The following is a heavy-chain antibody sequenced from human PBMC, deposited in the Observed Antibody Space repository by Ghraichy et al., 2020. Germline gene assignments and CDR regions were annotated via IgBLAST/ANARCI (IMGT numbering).Heavy chain of an antibody. Sequence: GGSLRLSCATSGFTFRTYAMGWVRQAPGKGLEWVSSISGSGTRTEYADSVRGRFTISRDYSKSTLYLQMSSLRAEDTALYYCAKGFSGAATVNYFDYWGQGTLVTVSS. CDR2: ISGSGTRT. CDR1: GFTFRTYA. D-gene: IGHD6-13*01. J-gene: IGHJ4*02. CDR3: AKGFSGAATVNYFDY. V-gene: IGHV3-23*01.